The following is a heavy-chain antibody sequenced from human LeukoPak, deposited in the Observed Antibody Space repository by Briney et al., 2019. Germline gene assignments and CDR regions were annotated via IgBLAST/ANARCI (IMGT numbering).Heavy chain of an antibody. D-gene: IGHD3-10*01. V-gene: IGHV3-30*02. J-gene: IGHJ4*02. CDR1: GFTFSSYG. Sequence: PGGSLRLSCAASGFTFSSYGMHWVRQAPGKGLEWVAFIRYDGSNKYYADSVKGRFTISRDNSKNTLYLQMNSLRAEDTAVYYCAKDIRLMVRGVEIDYWGQGTLVTVSS. CDR2: IRYDGSNK. CDR3: AKDIRLMVRGVEIDY.